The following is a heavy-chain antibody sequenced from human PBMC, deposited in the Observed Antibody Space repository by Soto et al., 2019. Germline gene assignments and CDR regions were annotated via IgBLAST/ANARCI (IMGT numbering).Heavy chain of an antibody. V-gene: IGHV1-69*13. CDR1: GGTFSSYA. D-gene: IGHD4-17*01. CDR2: IIPIFGTA. J-gene: IGHJ4*02. CDR3: ARGVTTVTPNFDY. Sequence: GASVKVSCKASGGTFSSYAISWVRQAPGQGLEWMGGIIPIFGTANYAQKFQGRVTITADESTSTAYMELSSLRSKDTAVYYCARGVTTVTPNFDYWGQGTLVTVSS.